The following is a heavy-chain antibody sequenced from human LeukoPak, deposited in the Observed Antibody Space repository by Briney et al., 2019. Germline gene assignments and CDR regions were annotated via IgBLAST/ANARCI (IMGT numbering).Heavy chain of an antibody. CDR3: VRPIVPAAIGPWFDP. J-gene: IGHJ5*02. Sequence: PSETLSLTCSVSGGSISSSSYYWGWMRQPPGKGLEWIGSIYYNGNTHYNPSLKSRVTISVDTSKNQFSLNLNSVTAADTAVYYCVRPIVPAAIGPWFDPWGQGTLVTVSS. V-gene: IGHV4-39*01. CDR1: GGSISSSSYY. CDR2: IYYNGNT. D-gene: IGHD2-2*01.